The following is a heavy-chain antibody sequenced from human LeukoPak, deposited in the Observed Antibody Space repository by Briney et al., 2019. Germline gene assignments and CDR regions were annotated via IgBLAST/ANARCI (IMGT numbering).Heavy chain of an antibody. D-gene: IGHD3-10*01. CDR2: ISSSSSYI. CDR1: GFTFSSYS. CDR3: VTDRGSGSRFDY. V-gene: IGHV3-21*01. J-gene: IGHJ4*02. Sequence: GVSLRLSCAASGFTFSSYSMNWVRQAPGKGLEWVSSISSSSSYIYYADSVKGRFTISRDNAKNSLYLQMNSLRAEDTAVYYCVTDRGSGSRFDYWGQGTLVTVSS.